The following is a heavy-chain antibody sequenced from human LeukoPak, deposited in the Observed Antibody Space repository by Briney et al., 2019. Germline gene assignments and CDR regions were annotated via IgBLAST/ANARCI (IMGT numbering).Heavy chain of an antibody. Sequence: PSQTLSLTCAISGDSDSSNSGTWNWIRQYPSRVLEWLGRTYYRSKWYKYYAVSVKGRITINPDTSKNQFSLQLNSVTPEDTAVYYCARGPSYFQHWGQGTLVTVSS. CDR2: TYYRSKWYK. J-gene: IGHJ1*01. CDR3: ARGPSYFQH. CDR1: GDSDSSNSGT. V-gene: IGHV6-1*01.